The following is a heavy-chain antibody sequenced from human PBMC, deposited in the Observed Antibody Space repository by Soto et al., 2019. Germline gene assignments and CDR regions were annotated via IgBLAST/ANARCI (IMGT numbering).Heavy chain of an antibody. Sequence: ASVKVSCKASGYTFTNYGISWVRQAPGQGLEWMGWINVYNGNTKYAQKVQGRVTMTTDTSTSTAYVELRSLRSDDTAVYYCARGVGSVSYYNQYNWFDPWGQGTLVTVFS. CDR3: ARGVGSVSYYNQYNWFDP. V-gene: IGHV1-18*01. J-gene: IGHJ5*02. D-gene: IGHD3-10*01. CDR1: GYTFTNYG. CDR2: INVYNGNT.